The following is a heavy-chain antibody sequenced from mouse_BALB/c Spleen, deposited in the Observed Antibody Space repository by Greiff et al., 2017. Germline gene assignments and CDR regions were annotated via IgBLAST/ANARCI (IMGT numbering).Heavy chain of an antibody. CDR2: LDPENGDT. CDR3: NAGLLDY. V-gene: IGHV14-4*02. J-gene: IGHJ2*01. D-gene: IGHD2-3*01. Sequence: VQLKESGAELVKPGASVKLSCTASGFNIKDTYMHWVKQRPEQGLEWIGWLDPENGDTEYAPKFQGKATMTADTSSNTAYLQLSSLTSEDTAVYYCNAGLLDYWGQGTTLTVSS. CDR1: GFNIKDTY.